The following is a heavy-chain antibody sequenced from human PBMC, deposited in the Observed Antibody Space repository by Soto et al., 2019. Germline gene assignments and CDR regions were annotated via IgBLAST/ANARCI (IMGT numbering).Heavy chain of an antibody. CDR3: ARDGDKSGWSNLRLNWFDP. D-gene: IGHD6-19*01. CDR1: GYTFTNYY. Sequence: ASVKVSCKASGYTFTNYYMHWVRQAPGQGLEWVGIINPSGGSTTYAQKFQGRVTMTRDTSTSTVYMELNSLRSEDTAVYYCARDGDKSGWSNLRLNWFDPWGQGTRVTVSS. J-gene: IGHJ5*02. V-gene: IGHV1-46*01. CDR2: INPSGGST.